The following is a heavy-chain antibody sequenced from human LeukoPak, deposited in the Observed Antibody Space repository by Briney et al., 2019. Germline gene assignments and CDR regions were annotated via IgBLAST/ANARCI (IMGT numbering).Heavy chain of an antibody. Sequence: GASVKVSCKASGYTFIGYYIHWVRQAPGQGLEWMGWIYPNSGGTNYAQKFQGRVTMTRDTSISTAYMELSRLRSDDTAVYYCARELLWFGESEQPNYYYYMDVWGKGTTVTISS. CDR1: GYTFIGYY. CDR3: ARELLWFGESEQPNYYYYMDV. V-gene: IGHV1-2*02. D-gene: IGHD3-10*01. J-gene: IGHJ6*03. CDR2: IYPNSGGT.